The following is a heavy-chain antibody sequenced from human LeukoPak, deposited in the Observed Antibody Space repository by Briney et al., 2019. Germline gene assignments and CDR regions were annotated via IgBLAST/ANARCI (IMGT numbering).Heavy chain of an antibody. CDR3: ARARLVGYCTSTSCYGGSYFDY. D-gene: IGHD2-2*01. CDR1: GFTIGDYA. J-gene: IGHJ4*02. V-gene: IGHV3-49*04. CDR2: IRNKAYGGTT. Sequence: PGGSLRLSCTASGFTIGDYAMSWVRQAPGKGLEWVGFIRNKAYGGTTEYAASVKGRFTISRDDSKSIAYLQMNSLKTEDRALYYCARARLVGYCTSTSCYGGSYFDYWGQGTLVTVSS.